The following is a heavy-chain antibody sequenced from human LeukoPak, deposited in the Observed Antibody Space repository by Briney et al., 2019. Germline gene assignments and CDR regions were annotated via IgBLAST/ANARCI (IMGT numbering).Heavy chain of an antibody. D-gene: IGHD3-3*01. V-gene: IGHV1-69*01. CDR3: ARGPGVFGVVQWRLYYFDY. Sequence: ASVKVSCKASGGTFSSYAISWVRQAPGQGLEWMGGIIPIFGTANYAQKFQGRVTITADESTSTAYMELSSLRSEDTAVYCCARGPGVFGVVQWRLYYFDYWGQGTLVTVSS. J-gene: IGHJ4*02. CDR2: IIPIFGTA. CDR1: GGTFSSYA.